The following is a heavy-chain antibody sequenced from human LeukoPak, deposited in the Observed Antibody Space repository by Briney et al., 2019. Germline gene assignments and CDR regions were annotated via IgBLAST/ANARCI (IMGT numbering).Heavy chain of an antibody. J-gene: IGHJ4*02. CDR2: IYYSGST. CDR3: ARGGGNSADFDY. Sequence: SETLSLTCTVAGGSISSYYWSWIRQPPGKGLEWIGYIYYSGSTNSNPSLKSRVTISVDTSKNQFSLKLSSVTAADTAVYYCARGGGNSADFDYWGQGTLVTVSS. V-gene: IGHV4-59*01. CDR1: GGSISSYY. D-gene: IGHD4-23*01.